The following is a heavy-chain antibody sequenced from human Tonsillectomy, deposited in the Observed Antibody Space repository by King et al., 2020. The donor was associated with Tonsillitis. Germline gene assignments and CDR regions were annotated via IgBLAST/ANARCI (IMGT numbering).Heavy chain of an antibody. D-gene: IGHD3-22*01. J-gene: IGHJ4*02. Sequence: QLQESGPGLVKPSETLSLTCTVSGGSISSYYWSWIRQPAGKGLEWIGRIYTSGSTNYNPSLKSRVTMSVDTSKNQFSLKLSSVTAADTAVYYCARVFDSSGYPTLDYWGQGTLVTVSS. V-gene: IGHV4-4*07. CDR3: ARVFDSSGYPTLDY. CDR2: IYTSGST. CDR1: GGSISSYY.